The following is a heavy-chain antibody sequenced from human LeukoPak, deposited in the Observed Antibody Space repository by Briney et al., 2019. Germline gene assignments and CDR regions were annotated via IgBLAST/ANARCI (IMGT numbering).Heavy chain of an antibody. V-gene: IGHV4-30-2*01. CDR3: ARDSWYDYGSSGYSFFDY. D-gene: IGHD3-22*01. CDR2: IYHSGST. Sequence: SQTLSLICTVSGGSISSGGYYWSWIRQPPGKGLEWIGYIYHSGSTYYNPSLKSRVTISVDRSKNQFSLKLSSVTAADTAVYYCARDSWYDYGSSGYSFFDYWGQGTLVTVSS. J-gene: IGHJ4*02. CDR1: GGSISSGGYY.